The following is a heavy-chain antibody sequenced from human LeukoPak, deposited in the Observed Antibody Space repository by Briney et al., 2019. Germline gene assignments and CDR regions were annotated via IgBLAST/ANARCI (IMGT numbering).Heavy chain of an antibody. CDR1: GGSFSGYY. CDR2: INHSGST. V-gene: IGHV4-34*01. J-gene: IGHJ3*02. D-gene: IGHD3-10*01. Sequence: SETLSLTCAVYGGSFSGYYWSWIRQPPGKGLEWLGEINHSGSTNYNPSLKSRVTISVDTSKNQFSLKLSSVTAADTAVYYCARHGTYYYGSGSYRHDAFDIWGQGTMVTVSS. CDR3: ARHGTYYYGSGSYRHDAFDI.